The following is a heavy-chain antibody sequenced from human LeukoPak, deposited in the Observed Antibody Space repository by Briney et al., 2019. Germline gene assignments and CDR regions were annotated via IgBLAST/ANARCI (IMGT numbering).Heavy chain of an antibody. J-gene: IGHJ2*01. V-gene: IGHV3-48*01. CDR2: ISSSSSTI. D-gene: IGHD3-22*01. CDR3: ARGSYYYDSSGYRDYWYFDL. Sequence: PGGSLRLSCAASGFTFSSYSMNWVRQAPGKGLEWVSYISSSSSTIYYADSVKGRFTISRDNAKNSPYLQMNSLRAEDTAVYYCARGSYYYDSSGYRDYWYFDLWGRGTLVTVSS. CDR1: GFTFSSYS.